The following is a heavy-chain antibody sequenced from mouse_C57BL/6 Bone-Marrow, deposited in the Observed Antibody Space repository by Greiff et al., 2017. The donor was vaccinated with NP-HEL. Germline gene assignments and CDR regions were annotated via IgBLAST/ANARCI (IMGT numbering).Heavy chain of an antibody. CDR2: IYPGSGST. D-gene: IGHD3-2*02. CDR3: ARKDSSGAWFAY. J-gene: IGHJ3*01. Sequence: QVQLQQPGAELVKPGASVKMSCKASGYTFTSYWITWVKQRPGQGLEWIGDIYPGSGSTNYNGKFKSKATLTVDTSSSTAYMQLSSLTSEDSAVYYCARKDSSGAWFAYWGQGTLVTVSA. V-gene: IGHV1-55*01. CDR1: GYTFTSYW.